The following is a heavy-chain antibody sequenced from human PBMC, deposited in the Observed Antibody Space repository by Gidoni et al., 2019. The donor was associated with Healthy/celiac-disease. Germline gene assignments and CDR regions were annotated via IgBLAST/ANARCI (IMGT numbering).Heavy chain of an antibody. CDR2: IYSGGST. CDR1: GFTVSSNY. Sequence: EVQLVESGGGLVQPGGSLRLSCAASGFTVSSNYMRWVRQAPGKGLEWVSVIYSGGSTYYADSVKGRFTISRDNSKNTLYLQMNSLRAEDTAVYYCARDQWSSSWYGWFDPWGQGTLVTVSS. V-gene: IGHV3-66*01. CDR3: ARDQWSSSWYGWFDP. D-gene: IGHD6-13*01. J-gene: IGHJ5*02.